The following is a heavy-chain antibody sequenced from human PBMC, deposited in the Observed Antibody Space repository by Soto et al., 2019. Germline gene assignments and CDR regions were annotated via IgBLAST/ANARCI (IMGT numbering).Heavy chain of an antibody. J-gene: IGHJ4*02. CDR2: INHSGST. V-gene: IGHV4-34*01. CDR3: ARGFPPVATSRIRRYYFDY. Sequence: PSETLSLTCAVYGGSFSGYYWSWIRQPPGKGLEWIGEINHSGSTNYNPSLKSRVTISVDTSKNQFSLKLSSVTAADTAVYYCARGFPPVATSRIRRYYFDYWGQGTLVTISS. CDR1: GGSFSGYY. D-gene: IGHD5-12*01.